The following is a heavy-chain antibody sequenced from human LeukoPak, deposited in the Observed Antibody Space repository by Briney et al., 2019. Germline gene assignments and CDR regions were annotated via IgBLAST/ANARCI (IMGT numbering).Heavy chain of an antibody. Sequence: GGSLRLSCVVSGFTFSSYGMHWVRQAPGKGLEWVAVISNDGSSQDYADSVKGRFTVSRDNSENTLYLQMNGLRAEDTAVYYCAKDRSSTWSLDYWGQGTLVTVSS. J-gene: IGHJ4*02. CDR2: ISNDGSSQ. D-gene: IGHD2-2*01. CDR3: AKDRSSTWSLDY. CDR1: GFTFSSYG. V-gene: IGHV3-30*18.